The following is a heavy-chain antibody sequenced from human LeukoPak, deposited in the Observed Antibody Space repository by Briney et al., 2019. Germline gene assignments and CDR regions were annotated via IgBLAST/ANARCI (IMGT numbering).Heavy chain of an antibody. V-gene: IGHV1-69*06. CDR3: ARASTNYYDSSGYYEPDAFDI. J-gene: IGHJ3*02. Sequence: ASVKVSCKASGYTFTSYAMNWVRQAPGQGLEWMGGIIPIFGTANYAQKFQGRVTITADKSTSTAYMELSSLRSEDTAVYYCARASTNYYDSSGYYEPDAFDIWGQGTMVTVSS. CDR1: GYTFTSYA. D-gene: IGHD3-22*01. CDR2: IIPIFGTA.